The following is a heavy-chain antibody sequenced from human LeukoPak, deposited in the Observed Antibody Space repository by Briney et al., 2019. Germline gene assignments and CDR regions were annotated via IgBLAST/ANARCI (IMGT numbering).Heavy chain of an antibody. J-gene: IGHJ4*02. CDR3: TTGYYGSGSYSY. D-gene: IGHD3-10*01. CDR1: GFTFNNAW. Sequence: PGGSLRLSCAASGFTFNNAWMNWVRQAPGKGLEWVGRIKSKTDGGTTDYAAPVKGRFTISRDDSKSTLYLQMNSLKTEDTAVYYCTTGYYGSGSYSYWGQGTLVTVSS. V-gene: IGHV3-15*01. CDR2: IKSKTDGGTT.